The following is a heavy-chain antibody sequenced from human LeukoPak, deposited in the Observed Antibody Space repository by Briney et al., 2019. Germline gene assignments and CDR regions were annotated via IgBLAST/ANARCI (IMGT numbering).Heavy chain of an antibody. CDR2: LYSGGST. CDR1: GFNVSNNY. CDR3: ARDRGYRSFDY. D-gene: IGHD6-19*01. V-gene: IGHV3-53*01. Sequence: PGGSLRLSCAASGFNVSNNYMTWVRQAPGKGLEWVSVLYSGGSTYYADSVKGRFTISRDNSKNTVYLHMNSLRVEDTAVYYCARDRGYRSFDYWGQGTLVTVSS. J-gene: IGHJ4*02.